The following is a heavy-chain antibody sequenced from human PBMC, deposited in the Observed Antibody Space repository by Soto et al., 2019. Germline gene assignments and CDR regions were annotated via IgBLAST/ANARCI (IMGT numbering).Heavy chain of an antibody. CDR2: ISSSSSYI. CDR1: GFTFSSYS. D-gene: IGHD6-6*01. Sequence: EVQLVESGGGLVKPGGSLRLSCAASGFTFSSYSMNWVGQAPGKGLEWVSSISSSSSYIYYADSVKGRFTISRDNAKNSLYLQMNSLRAEDTAVYYCARVGGKLVPGFDYWGQGTLVTVSS. J-gene: IGHJ4*02. CDR3: ARVGGKLVPGFDY. V-gene: IGHV3-21*01.